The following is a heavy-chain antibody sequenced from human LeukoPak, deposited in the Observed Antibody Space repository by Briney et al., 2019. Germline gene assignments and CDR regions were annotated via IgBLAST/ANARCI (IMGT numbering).Heavy chain of an antibody. CDR1: GGSFSGYY. D-gene: IGHD6-13*01. Sequence: SETLSLTCAVYGGSFSGYYWSWIRQPPGKGLEWIGEINHSGSTNYNPSLKSRVTISVDTSKNQFSLKLSSVTAADTAVYYCARHDGIAAPHDYWGQGTLVTVSS. V-gene: IGHV4-34*01. CDR3: ARHDGIAAPHDY. J-gene: IGHJ4*02. CDR2: INHSGST.